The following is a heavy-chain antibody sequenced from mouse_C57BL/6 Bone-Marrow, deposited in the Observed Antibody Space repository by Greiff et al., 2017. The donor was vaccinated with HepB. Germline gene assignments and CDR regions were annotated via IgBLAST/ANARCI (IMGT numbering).Heavy chain of an antibody. CDR1: GISITTGNYR. V-gene: IGHV3-5*01. CDR3: ARDGHYDWYFDV. D-gene: IGHD1-1*01. J-gene: IGHJ1*03. Sequence: EVNLVESGPGLVKPSQTVFLTCTVTGISITTGNYRWSWIRQFPGNKLEWIGYIYYSGTITYNPSLTSRTTITSDTPKNQFFLEMNSLTAEDTATYCCARDGHYDWYFDVWGTGTTVTVSS. CDR2: IYYSGTI.